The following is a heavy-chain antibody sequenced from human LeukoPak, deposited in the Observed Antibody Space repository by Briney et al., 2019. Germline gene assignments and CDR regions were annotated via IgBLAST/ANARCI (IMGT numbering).Heavy chain of an antibody. Sequence: PGGSLRLSCAASGFTFSSCAMSWVRQAPGKGLEWVSAISGSGGSTYYADPVKGRFTISRDNSKNTLYVQMNSLRAEDTAVYYCAKDRITVFGVVPDVWGKGTTVIVPS. D-gene: IGHD3-3*01. V-gene: IGHV3-23*01. CDR2: ISGSGGST. J-gene: IGHJ6*04. CDR1: GFTFSSCA. CDR3: AKDRITVFGVVPDV.